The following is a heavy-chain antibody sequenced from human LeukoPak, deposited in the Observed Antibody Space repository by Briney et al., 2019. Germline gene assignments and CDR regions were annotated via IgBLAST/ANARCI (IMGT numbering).Heavy chain of an antibody. CDR1: GFTFSDYY. CDR3: ARDRIRYSSSWVFDY. CDR2: ISSSGSTI. D-gene: IGHD6-13*01. J-gene: IGHJ4*02. Sequence: GGSLRLSCAASGFTFSDYYMSWIRQAPGKGLEWVSYISSSGSTIYYADSVKGRFTISRDNAKNSLYLQMNSLRAEDTAVYYCARDRIRYSSSWVFDYWGQGTLVTVSS. V-gene: IGHV3-11*01.